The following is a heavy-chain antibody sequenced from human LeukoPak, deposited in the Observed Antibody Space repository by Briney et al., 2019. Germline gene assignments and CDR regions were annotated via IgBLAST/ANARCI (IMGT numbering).Heavy chain of an antibody. CDR3: ARVRDGFGELLG. CDR1: GYTFTGYY. D-gene: IGHD3-10*01. V-gene: IGHV1-8*03. CDR2: INPNSGNT. J-gene: IGHJ4*02. Sequence: ASVKVSCKASGYTFTGYYMHWVRQAPGQGLEWMGWINPNSGNTGYAQKFQGRVTITRNTSISTAYMELSSLRSEDTAVYYCARVRDGFGELLGWGQGTLVTVSS.